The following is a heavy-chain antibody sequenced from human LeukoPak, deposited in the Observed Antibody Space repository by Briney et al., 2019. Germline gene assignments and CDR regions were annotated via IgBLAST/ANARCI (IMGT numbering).Heavy chain of an antibody. CDR3: ATSLWFGELFGLAFDY. J-gene: IGHJ4*02. Sequence: ASVKVSCKASRYTFTGYYMHWVRQAPGQGLEWMGWINPNSGGTDYAQKFQGRVTMTRDTSISTAYMELSRLRSDDTAVYYCATSLWFGELFGLAFDYWGQGTLVTVSS. CDR2: INPNSGGT. V-gene: IGHV1-2*02. CDR1: RYTFTGYY. D-gene: IGHD3-10*01.